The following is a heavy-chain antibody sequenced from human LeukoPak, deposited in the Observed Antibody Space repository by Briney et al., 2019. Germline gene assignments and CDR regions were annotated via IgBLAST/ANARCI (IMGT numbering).Heavy chain of an antibody. J-gene: IGHJ4*02. CDR1: GFTFSSYG. D-gene: IGHD6-25*01. V-gene: IGHV3-33*01. Sequence: PGRSLRLSCAASGFTFSSYGMHWVRQAPGKGLEWVALIWYDASNKYYADSVKGRFTISRDNSKDTLYLQMNSLRAEDTAIYYCARGAAAGPDYWGQGTLVTVSS. CDR3: ARGAAAGPDY. CDR2: IWYDASNK.